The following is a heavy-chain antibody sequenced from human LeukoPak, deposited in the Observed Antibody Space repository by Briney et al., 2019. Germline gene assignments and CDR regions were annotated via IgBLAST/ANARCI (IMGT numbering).Heavy chain of an antibody. CDR1: GYTFTGYY. Sequence: ASVKVSCKASGYTFTGYYMHWVRQAPGHGLEWMGRINPNSGGTNYAQKFQGRVTMTRDTSISTAYMELSRLRSDDTAVYYCARLGMVITTYYYYGMDVWGQGTTVTVSS. J-gene: IGHJ6*02. V-gene: IGHV1-2*06. CDR2: INPNSGGT. CDR3: ARLGMVITTYYYYGMDV. D-gene: IGHD3-22*01.